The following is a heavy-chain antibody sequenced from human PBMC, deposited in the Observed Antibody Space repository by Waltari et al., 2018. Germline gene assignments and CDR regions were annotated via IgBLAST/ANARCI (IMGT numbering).Heavy chain of an antibody. V-gene: IGHV4-39*01. J-gene: IGHJ3*01. CDR3: ATYIGASLGTASFDV. Sequence: RLQESGPGLMGPSETLSVTWSVSGASITSSRHYWGWVCEAPGHGMEWIGTMSYAGPTYTSPSLKSRVALFSDTSNNRVSLKLDSVTAADTALYYCATYIGASLGTASFDVWGQGTMVTVSS. CDR1: GASITSSRHY. D-gene: IGHD5-12*01. CDR2: MSYAGPT.